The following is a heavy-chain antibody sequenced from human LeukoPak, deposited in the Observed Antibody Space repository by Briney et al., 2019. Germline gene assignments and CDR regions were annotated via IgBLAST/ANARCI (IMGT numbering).Heavy chain of an antibody. J-gene: IGHJ6*02. Sequence: GGSLRLSCASSGFIFSSYSMNWVRQAPGKGLKWVSYISSSSSTIYYADSVKGRFTISRDNAKNSLYLQMNSLRDEDTAVYYCARDPHTYYYGSGSYGMDVWGQGTTVTVSS. CDR3: ARDPHTYYYGSGSYGMDV. D-gene: IGHD3-10*01. V-gene: IGHV3-48*02. CDR1: GFIFSSYS. CDR2: ISSSSSTI.